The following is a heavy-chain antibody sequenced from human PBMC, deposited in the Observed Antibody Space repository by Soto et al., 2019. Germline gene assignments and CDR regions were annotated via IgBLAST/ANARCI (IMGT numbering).Heavy chain of an antibody. D-gene: IGHD6-19*01. J-gene: IGHJ3*02. CDR3: ARPQWPILTNDAFDI. CDR2: ISYDGSNK. CDR1: GFTFSSYA. V-gene: IGHV3-30-3*01. Sequence: QVQLVESGGGVVQPGRSLRLSCAASGFTFSSYAMHWVRQAPGKGLEWVAVISYDGSNKYYADSVKGRFTISRDNSKNTLYQQMNSLRAEDTAVYYCARPQWPILTNDAFDIWGQGTMVTVSS.